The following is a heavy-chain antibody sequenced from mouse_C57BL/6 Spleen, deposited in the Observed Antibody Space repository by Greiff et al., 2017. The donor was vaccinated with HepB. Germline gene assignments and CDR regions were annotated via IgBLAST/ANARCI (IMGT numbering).Heavy chain of an antibody. CDR1: GFTFSSYA. CDR2: ISDGGSYT. D-gene: IGHD4-1*01. Sequence: EVKLVESGGGLVKPGGSLKLSCAASGFTFSSYAMSWVRQTPEKRLEWVATISDGGSYTYYPDNVKGRFTISRDNAKNNLYLQMSHLKSEDTAMYYCARDRAWDGWFAYWGQGTLVTVSA. V-gene: IGHV5-4*01. CDR3: ARDRAWDGWFAY. J-gene: IGHJ3*01.